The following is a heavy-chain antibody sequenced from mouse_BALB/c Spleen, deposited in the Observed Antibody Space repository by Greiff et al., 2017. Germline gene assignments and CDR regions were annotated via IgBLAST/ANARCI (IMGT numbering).Heavy chain of an antibody. V-gene: IGHV2-9*02. D-gene: IGHD1-1*01. CDR3: AREDGSSYEAMGY. J-gene: IGHJ4*01. CDR1: GFSLTSYG. Sequence: VKVVESGPGLVAPSQSLSITCTVSGFSLTSYGVHWVRQPPGKGLEWLGVIWAGGSTNYNSALMSRLSISKDNSKSQVFLKMNSLQTDDTAMYYCAREDGSSYEAMGYWGQGTSVTVSS. CDR2: IWAGGST.